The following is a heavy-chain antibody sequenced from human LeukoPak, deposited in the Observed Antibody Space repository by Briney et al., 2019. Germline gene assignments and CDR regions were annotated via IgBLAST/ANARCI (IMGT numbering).Heavy chain of an antibody. J-gene: IGHJ6*03. CDR1: VYSFTTYD. Sequence: GASVKVSCKASVYSFTTYDINWVRQATGQGLEWMGWMNPKSGYTGYAQKFQGRITFTRNTSISTAYMELSSLRSEDSAVYYCARGRRCSSTSCHFESGDYYYYMDVWGKGTTVTVSS. CDR2: MNPKSGYT. D-gene: IGHD2-2*01. V-gene: IGHV1-8*02. CDR3: ARGRRCSSTSCHFESGDYYYYMDV.